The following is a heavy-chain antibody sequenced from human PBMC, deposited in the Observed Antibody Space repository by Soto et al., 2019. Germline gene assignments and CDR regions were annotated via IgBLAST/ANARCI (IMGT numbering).Heavy chain of an antibody. CDR2: IYYSGST. CDR1: GGSISSSSYY. J-gene: IGHJ4*02. D-gene: IGHD3-3*01. Sequence: NPSETLSLTCTVSGGSISSSSYYWGWIRQPPGKGLEWIGSIYYSGSTYYNPSLKSRVTISVDTSKNQFSLKLSSVTAADTAVYYCARRGYYDFWSGYYTLSYFDYWGQGTLVTVSS. CDR3: ARRGYYDFWSGYYTLSYFDY. V-gene: IGHV4-39*01.